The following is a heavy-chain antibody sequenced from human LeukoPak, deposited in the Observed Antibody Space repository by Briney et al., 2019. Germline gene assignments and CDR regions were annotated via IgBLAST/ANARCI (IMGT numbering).Heavy chain of an antibody. Sequence: ASVKVSCKASGYTFTNYGINWVRLAPGQGLEWMGWISAYNGNTNYAQNFQGRVTMTTDTSTSTAYMELRSLRSDDTAVYCCARGDSGLDYWGQGTLVTVSS. CDR3: ARGDSGLDY. CDR1: GYTFTNYG. J-gene: IGHJ4*02. CDR2: ISAYNGNT. D-gene: IGHD2-15*01. V-gene: IGHV1-18*01.